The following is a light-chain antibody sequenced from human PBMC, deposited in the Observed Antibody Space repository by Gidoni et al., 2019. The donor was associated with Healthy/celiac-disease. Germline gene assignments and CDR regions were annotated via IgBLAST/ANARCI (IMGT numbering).Light chain of an antibody. Sequence: DIQLTQSPSTLSASVGDRVTITCRASQSISTWLAWYQQRPGKAPKLLIYKASSLESGVPSRFSGSGSGTEFTLTISSLQPDDFATYYCQQYNSYPPTFGGGTKVEIK. V-gene: IGKV1-5*03. CDR1: QSISTW. CDR2: KAS. J-gene: IGKJ4*01. CDR3: QQYNSYPPT.